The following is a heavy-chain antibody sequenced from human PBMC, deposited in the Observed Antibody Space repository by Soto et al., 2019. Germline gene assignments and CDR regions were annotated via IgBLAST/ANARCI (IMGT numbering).Heavy chain of an antibody. J-gene: IGHJ6*02. CDR3: ARRGTMVRGVIQNYYYYGMDV. Sequence: SETLSLTCTVSGGSISSYYWSWIRQPPGKGLEWIGYIYYSGSTNYNPSLKSRVTISVDTSKNQFSLKLSSVTAADTAVYYCARRGTMVRGVIQNYYYYGMDVWGQGTTVTVSS. D-gene: IGHD3-10*01. V-gene: IGHV4-59*08. CDR2: IYYSGST. CDR1: GGSISSYY.